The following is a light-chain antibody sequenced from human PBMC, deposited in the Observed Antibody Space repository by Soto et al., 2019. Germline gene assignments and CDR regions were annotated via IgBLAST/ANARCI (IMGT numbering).Light chain of an antibody. CDR1: ESTDDW. J-gene: IGKJ2*01. V-gene: IGKV1-5*03. CDR3: QEHKTSYP. Sequence: DIQVTQSPSTLSASVGERVTITCRARESTDDWLAWYQQKPGRAPKHLIFRASTLQNGVPSRFSGSGSGTEFSLPLRSLQPDDSATYFCQEHKTSYPLGQGTQLQIK. CDR2: RAS.